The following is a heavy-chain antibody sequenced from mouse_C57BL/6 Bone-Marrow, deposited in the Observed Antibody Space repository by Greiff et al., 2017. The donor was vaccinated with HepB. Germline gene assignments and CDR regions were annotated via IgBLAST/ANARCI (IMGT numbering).Heavy chain of an antibody. CDR3: ERDYYGSSRYWYFDV. CDR2: IHPNSGST. J-gene: IGHJ1*03. Sequence: VQLQQPGAELVKPGASVKLSCKASGYTFTSYWMHWVKQRPGQGLEWIGMIHPNSGSTNYNEKFKSKATLTVDKSSSTAYMQLSSLTSEDSAVYYCERDYYGSSRYWYFDVWGTGTTVTVSS. CDR1: GYTFTSYW. V-gene: IGHV1-64*01. D-gene: IGHD1-1*01.